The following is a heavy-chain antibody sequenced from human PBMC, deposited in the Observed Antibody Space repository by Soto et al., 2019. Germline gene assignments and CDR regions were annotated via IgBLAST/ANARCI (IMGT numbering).Heavy chain of an antibody. D-gene: IGHD2-2*01. J-gene: IGHJ6*03. CDR1: GGSISSGGYY. Sequence: SETLSLTCTVSGGSISSGGYYWTWLPQHPGKGLEWIGYIYHSGTTNYNPSLKSRVTISVDTSKNQFSLKLSSVTAADTAVYYCARHEEGDIVVVPAAMSKYYYYMDVWGKGTTVTVSS. CDR2: IYHSGTT. V-gene: IGHV4-61*08. CDR3: ARHEEGDIVVVPAAMSKYYYYMDV.